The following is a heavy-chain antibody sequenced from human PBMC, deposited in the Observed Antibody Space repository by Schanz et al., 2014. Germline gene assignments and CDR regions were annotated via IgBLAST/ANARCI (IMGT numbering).Heavy chain of an antibody. J-gene: IGHJ5*02. Sequence: QVQLVQSGAEVKKPGASVKVSCKTSGYTFSDYGITWVRQAPGQGLEWVGWISPYTGNTHYFDKMEGRVTMTTDTSTSTAYMELRSLRSDDTAMYYCAREVGLYDRGWFDPWGQGTLVNVSS. V-gene: IGHV1-18*01. CDR2: ISPYTGNT. CDR3: AREVGLYDRGWFDP. CDR1: GYTFSDYG. D-gene: IGHD3-22*01.